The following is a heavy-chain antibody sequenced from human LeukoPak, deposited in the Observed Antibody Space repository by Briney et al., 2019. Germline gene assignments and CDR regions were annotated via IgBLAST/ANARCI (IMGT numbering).Heavy chain of an antibody. D-gene: IGHD1-1*01. CDR2: ISNSDNKP. CDR1: GFTFSSYA. Sequence: TGGSLRLSCAASGFTFSSYAMSGVRQAPGKGREWVSTISNSDNKPYYADSVKGRFTISRDNSKNTLHLQMNSLTAEDTAMYYCAKATGTLGNWGQGTLVTVSS. V-gene: IGHV3-23*01. J-gene: IGHJ4*02. CDR3: AKATGTLGN.